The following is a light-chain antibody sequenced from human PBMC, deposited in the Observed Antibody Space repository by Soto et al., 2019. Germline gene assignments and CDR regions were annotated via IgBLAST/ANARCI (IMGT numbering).Light chain of an antibody. Sequence: QSVLTQPPSASGTPGQRVTISCSGSSSNIGSNTVSWYQQLPGTTPKLLIYGNHQRPSGVPDRFSGSKSGTSASLAISGLQSEDEADYYCATWDDSLNALYVFGAGTQLTVL. CDR3: ATWDDSLNALYV. CDR2: GNH. V-gene: IGLV1-44*01. CDR1: SSNIGSNT. J-gene: IGLJ1*01.